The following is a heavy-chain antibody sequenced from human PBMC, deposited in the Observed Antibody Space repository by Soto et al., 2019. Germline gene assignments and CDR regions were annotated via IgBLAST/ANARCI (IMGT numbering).Heavy chain of an antibody. CDR3: TRQGGYCTKGVCYFDY. D-gene: IGHD2-8*01. CDR1: GFTFSGSA. Sequence: GGSLRLSCAASGFTFSGSAMHWVRQASGKGLEWVGRIRSKANSYATAYAASVKGRFTISRDDSKNTAYLQMNSLKTEDTAVYYCTRQGGYCTKGVCYFDYWGQGTLVTVSS. V-gene: IGHV3-73*01. J-gene: IGHJ4*02. CDR2: IRSKANSYAT.